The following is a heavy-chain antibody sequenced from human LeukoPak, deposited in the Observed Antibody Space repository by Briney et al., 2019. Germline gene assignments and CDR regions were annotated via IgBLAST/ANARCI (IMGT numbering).Heavy chain of an antibody. CDR2: ISAYNDNT. CDR3: ARSPPITGTTYYFDY. CDR1: GYSFNNYG. D-gene: IGHD1-7*01. Sequence: ASVKVSCKASGYSFNNYGITWVRQAPGQGLEWMGWISAYNDNTNYAQKLQGRVTMTTDTSTSTAYMDLRSLRSDDTAVYYCARSPPITGTTYYFDYWGQGTLVTVSS. J-gene: IGHJ4*02. V-gene: IGHV1-18*01.